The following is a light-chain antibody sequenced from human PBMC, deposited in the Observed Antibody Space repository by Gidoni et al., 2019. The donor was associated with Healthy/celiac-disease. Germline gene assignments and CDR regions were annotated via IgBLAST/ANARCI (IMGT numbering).Light chain of an antibody. J-gene: IGLJ2*01. CDR3: SSYTSSSTVV. V-gene: IGLV2-14*03. CDR1: RSDVGGYNS. CDR2: DVR. Sequence: QSALTQHASVSGSPGQSITSSCTGARSDVGGYNSVPWYHQHPVTAPNLMIYDVRNRPSGVSNRFSGSNSGNTASLTISRRQAEDEADYYCSSYTSSSTVVFGGGTKLTVL.